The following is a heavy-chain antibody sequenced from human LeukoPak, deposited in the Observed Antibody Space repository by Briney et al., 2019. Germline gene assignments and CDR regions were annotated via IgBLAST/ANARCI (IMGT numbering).Heavy chain of an antibody. CDR1: GYTFTSYD. Sequence: GSVKVSCKASGYTFTSYDINWVRQATGQGLEWMGWMNPNSGNTGYAQKFQGRVTMTRNTSISTAYMELSSLRSEDTAVYYCARGRYSGSYRYNWFDPWGQGTLVTVSS. CDR2: MNPNSGNT. V-gene: IGHV1-8*01. CDR3: ARGRYSGSYRYNWFDP. D-gene: IGHD1-26*01. J-gene: IGHJ5*02.